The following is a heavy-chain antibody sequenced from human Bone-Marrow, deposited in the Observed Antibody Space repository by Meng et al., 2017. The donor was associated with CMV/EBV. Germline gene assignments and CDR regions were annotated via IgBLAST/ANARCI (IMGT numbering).Heavy chain of an antibody. D-gene: IGHD3-16*01. CDR2: TYYRSKWYN. CDR1: GDGVSSINTA. V-gene: IGHV6-1*01. Sequence: SETLSLTCAISGDGVSSINTAWNWIRQSPSRGLEWLGRTYYRSKWYNNYAVSVKSRITISPDTSTNQFSLHLNFVTPGDTAVYYCGREVGDALDIWGQGTMVTV. CDR3: GREVGDALDI. J-gene: IGHJ3*02.